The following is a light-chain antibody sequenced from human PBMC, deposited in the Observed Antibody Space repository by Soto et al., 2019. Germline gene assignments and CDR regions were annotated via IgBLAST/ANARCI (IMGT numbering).Light chain of an antibody. J-gene: IGKJ2*01. Sequence: VLTQSPGSLSLSPGDRATLSCRASQRVSGSSLAWYQQKPGQAPRLLIYGGSNRATGVPDRFSGSGSGADFTLTISRVEPEDFATYYCQQYNSYSYTFGQGTKLEIK. CDR1: QRVSGSS. CDR3: QQYNSYSYT. V-gene: IGKV3-20*01. CDR2: GGS.